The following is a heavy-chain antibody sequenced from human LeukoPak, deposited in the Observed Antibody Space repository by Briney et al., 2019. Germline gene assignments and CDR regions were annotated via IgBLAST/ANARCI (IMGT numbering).Heavy chain of an antibody. Sequence: ASVKVSCKASGYTFTSYYMHWVRQAPGQGLEWMGIINPSGGSTSYAQKFQGRVTMTSDTSTSTVYMELSSLSSEDTAVYYCAREVDTAMDTDYWGQGTLVTVSS. J-gene: IGHJ4*02. CDR3: AREVDTAMDTDY. CDR2: INPSGGST. CDR1: GYTFTSYY. V-gene: IGHV1-46*01. D-gene: IGHD5-18*01.